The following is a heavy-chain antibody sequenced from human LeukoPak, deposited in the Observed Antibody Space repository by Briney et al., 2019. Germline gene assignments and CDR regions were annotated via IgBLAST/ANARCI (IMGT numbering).Heavy chain of an antibody. CDR1: GFTFSGST. J-gene: IGHJ4*02. D-gene: IGHD1-26*01. V-gene: IGHV3-73*01. Sequence: GGSLRLSCAASGFTFSGSTMYWVRQASGKGLEWVGHIRSKANNYATGYAASLKGRSTISRDDSKNTAYLHMNSLKTEDTAVYYCIRLGDYSGKYWTGYWGQGTLVTVS. CDR3: IRLGDYSGKYWTGY. CDR2: IRSKANNYAT.